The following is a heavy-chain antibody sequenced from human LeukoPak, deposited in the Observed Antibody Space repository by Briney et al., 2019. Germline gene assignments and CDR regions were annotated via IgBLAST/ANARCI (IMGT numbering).Heavy chain of an antibody. J-gene: IGHJ4*02. V-gene: IGHV1-8*01. CDR3: ARGTRITIFGVVPLYYFDY. CDR1: GYTFTSYD. CDR2: MNPNSGNT. D-gene: IGHD3-3*01. Sequence: ASVKVSCKASGYTFTSYDINWVRQATGQGLEWMGWMNPNSGNTGYAQKFQGRVTMTRNTSISTAYMGLSSLRSEDTAVYYCARGTRITIFGVVPLYYFDYWGQGTLVTVSS.